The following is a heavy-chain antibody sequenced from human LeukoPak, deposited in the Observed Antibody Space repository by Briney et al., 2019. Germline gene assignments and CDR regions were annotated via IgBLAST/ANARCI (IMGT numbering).Heavy chain of an antibody. V-gene: IGHV1-8*01. Sequence: GASVKVSCKASGYTFTSYDINWVRQAPGQGLEWMGWMNPNSGNTGYAQKFQGRVTMTRNTSISTAYMELSSLRSEDTAVYYCASYGNYDFWSGYSRYYYYGMDVWGQGTTVTVSS. CDR2: MNPNSGNT. J-gene: IGHJ6*02. D-gene: IGHD3-3*01. CDR1: GYTFTSYD. CDR3: ASYGNYDFWSGYSRYYYYGMDV.